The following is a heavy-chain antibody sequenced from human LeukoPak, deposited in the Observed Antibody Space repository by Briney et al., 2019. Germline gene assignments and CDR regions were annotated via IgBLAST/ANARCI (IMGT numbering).Heavy chain of an antibody. J-gene: IGHJ4*02. D-gene: IGHD1-26*01. CDR3: ARDPNSGSYYFDY. V-gene: IGHV4-38-2*02. CDR1: GYSISSGYK. CDR2: IYHSGST. Sequence: SETLSLTCNVSGYSISSGYKWGWIRQPPGKGLEWIGSIYHSGSTYYNPSLKSRVTISVDTSKNQFSLKLSSVTAADTAVYYCARDPNSGSYYFDYWGQGTLVTVSS.